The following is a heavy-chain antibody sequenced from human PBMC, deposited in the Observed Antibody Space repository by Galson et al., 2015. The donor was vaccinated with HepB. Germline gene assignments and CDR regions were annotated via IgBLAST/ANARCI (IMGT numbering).Heavy chain of an antibody. CDR3: ARDKPGDDTGWFDP. CDR1: GDSISSNY. V-gene: IGHV4-59*01. CDR2: LYYSGNT. D-gene: IGHD3-10*01. Sequence: SETLSLTCTVSGDSISSNYWSWIRQFPGKGLEWIGYLYYSGNTNYNPSLKSRVTISVDTSKNQFSLQLTSVTAADTAVYYCARDKPGDDTGWFDPWGRGTLVTVSS. J-gene: IGHJ5*02.